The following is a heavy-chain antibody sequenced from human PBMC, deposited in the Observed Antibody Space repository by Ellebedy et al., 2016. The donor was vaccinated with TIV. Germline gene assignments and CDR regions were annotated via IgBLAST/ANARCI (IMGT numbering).Heavy chain of an antibody. J-gene: IGHJ4*02. CDR3: ARAVSTGTVDY. V-gene: IGHV3-7*04. CDR1: RFTFSIYW. Sequence: LGGSLRLSCAASRFTFSIYWMSWVRQAPGKGLEWVANINQDGSEEYYVDSVNGRFTISRDNPKNSLFLQMNSLRVEDTAMYFCARAVSTGTVDYWGQGTLVIVSS. D-gene: IGHD1-1*01. CDR2: INQDGSEE.